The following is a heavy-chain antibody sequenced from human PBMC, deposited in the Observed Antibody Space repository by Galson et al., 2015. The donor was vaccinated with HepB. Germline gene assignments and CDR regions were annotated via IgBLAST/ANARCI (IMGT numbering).Heavy chain of an antibody. CDR1: GGSISSYY. Sequence: ETLSLTCTVSGGSISSYYWSWIRRPPGKGLEWIGYVYYSGTTYYNPSLKSRVTISVDTSKNQFSRKLSSVTAADTAVYYCARGEDGEPTDYWGQGTLVTVSS. CDR3: ARGEDGEPTDY. D-gene: IGHD3-10*01. CDR2: VYYSGTT. V-gene: IGHV4-59*08. J-gene: IGHJ4*02.